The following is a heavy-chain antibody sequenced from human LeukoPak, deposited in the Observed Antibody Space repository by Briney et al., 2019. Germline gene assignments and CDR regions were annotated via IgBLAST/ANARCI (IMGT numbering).Heavy chain of an antibody. Sequence: PSETLSLTCTVSGGSISSGGYYWSWIRQHPGKGLEWIGYIYYSGSTYYNPSLKSRVTIPVDTSKNQFSLKLSSVTAADTAVYYCARSNTISTEFDPWGQGTLVTVSS. D-gene: IGHD3-9*01. J-gene: IGHJ5*02. CDR2: IYYSGST. V-gene: IGHV4-31*03. CDR3: ARSNTISTEFDP. CDR1: GGSISSGGYY.